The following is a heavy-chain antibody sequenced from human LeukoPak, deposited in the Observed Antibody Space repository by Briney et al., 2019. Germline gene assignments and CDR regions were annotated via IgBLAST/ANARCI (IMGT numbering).Heavy chain of an antibody. D-gene: IGHD3-3*01. CDR1: GGSISSGGYY. V-gene: IGHV4-31*03. CDR2: IYYSGST. CDR3: ARDPGSITIFGVVHGTFDI. J-gene: IGHJ3*02. Sequence: SQTLSLTCTVSGGSISSGGYYWSWIRQHPGKGLEWIGYIYYSGSTYYNPSLKSRVTISVDMSKNQFSLKLSSVTAADTAVYYCARDPGSITIFGVVHGTFDIWGQGTMVTVSS.